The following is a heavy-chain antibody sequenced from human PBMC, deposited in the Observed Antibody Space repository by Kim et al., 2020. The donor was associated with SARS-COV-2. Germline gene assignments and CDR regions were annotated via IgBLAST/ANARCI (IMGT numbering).Heavy chain of an antibody. D-gene: IGHD5-18*01. CDR2: INHSGST. CDR3: ARGPRGKGGQLWSRLYPRIFDF. J-gene: IGHJ4*02. Sequence: SETLSLTCAVYGGSFSDYYWTWIRQPPGKGLEWIGEINHSGSTNYNPSLKSRVTFSVDTSKNQFSLKLSSVIAADTAVYYCARGPRGKGGQLWSRLYPRIFDFWGRGTLVTVSS. CDR1: GGSFSDYY. V-gene: IGHV4-34*01.